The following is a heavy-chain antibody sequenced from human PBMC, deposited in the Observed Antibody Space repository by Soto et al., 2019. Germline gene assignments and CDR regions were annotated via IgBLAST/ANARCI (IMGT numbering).Heavy chain of an antibody. CDR2: IYKTGGT. D-gene: IGHD1-1*01. CDR3: VRQGIGNVHGLVDV. V-gene: IGHV4-59*08. J-gene: IGHJ6*02. CDR1: SDSSITHN. Sequence: QVQQQESGPGLVKPSETLSLTCTVSSDSSITHNWSWIRQTPGKGLEWIGYIYKTGGTSYNPSLKTRVSILMDTSTNQLSLKLSSVTAADTAVYYCVRQGIGNVHGLVDVWGQGTTVTVSS.